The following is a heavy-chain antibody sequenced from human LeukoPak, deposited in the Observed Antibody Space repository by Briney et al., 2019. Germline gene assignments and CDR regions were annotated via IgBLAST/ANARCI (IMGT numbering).Heavy chain of an antibody. CDR1: GGSISSYY. J-gene: IGHJ4*02. CDR2: IYTSGST. CDR3: ATSKSSSGWYWDY. Sequence: SETLSLTCTVSGGSISSYYWSWIRQSAGKGLEWIGRIYTSGSTNYSPSLKSRVTMSVDTSKNQFSLKLSSVTAADTAVYYCATSKSSSGWYWDYWGQGTLVTVSS. V-gene: IGHV4-4*07. D-gene: IGHD6-19*01.